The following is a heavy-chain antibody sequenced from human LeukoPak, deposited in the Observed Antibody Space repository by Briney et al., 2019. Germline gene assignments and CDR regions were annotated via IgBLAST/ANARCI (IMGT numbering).Heavy chain of an antibody. V-gene: IGHV4-59*01. Sequence: PSETLSLTCTVSGGSISSYYWSWFRQPPGKGLEWIGYIYYSGSTNYNPSLKSRVTISVDTSKNQFSLKLSSVTAADTAVYYCARVNHDYGDYVDYWGQGTLVTVSS. J-gene: IGHJ4*02. CDR1: GGSISSYY. CDR2: IYYSGST. D-gene: IGHD4-17*01. CDR3: ARVNHDYGDYVDY.